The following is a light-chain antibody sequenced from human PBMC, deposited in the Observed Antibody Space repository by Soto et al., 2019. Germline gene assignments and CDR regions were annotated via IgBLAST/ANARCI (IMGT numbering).Light chain of an antibody. CDR1: QSISNY. CDR3: KQRSTLAPLA. J-gene: IGKJ4*01. V-gene: IGKV1-39*01. Sequence: DIQMTQSPSSLSASVGDRVIITCRTSQSISNYLTYNQHKQGQALKVLLYAASNLQSGVPSRFSGSGSVTVFTLPISSLQPEAFATYFCKQRSTLAPLAFGGGTKV. CDR2: AAS.